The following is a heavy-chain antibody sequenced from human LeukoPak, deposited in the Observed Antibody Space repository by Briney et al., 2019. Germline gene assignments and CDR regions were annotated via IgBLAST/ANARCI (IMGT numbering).Heavy chain of an antibody. D-gene: IGHD6-13*01. CDR1: GGSISSSSCY. J-gene: IGHJ4*02. V-gene: IGHV4-61*05. CDR2: IYYSGST. CDR3: ARSYSSSGHNFDY. Sequence: PSETLSLTCTVSGGSISSSSCYWGWIRQPPGKGLEWIGYIYYSGSTNYNPSLKSRVTISVDTSKNQFSLKLSSVTAADTAVYYCARSYSSSGHNFDYWGQGTLATVSS.